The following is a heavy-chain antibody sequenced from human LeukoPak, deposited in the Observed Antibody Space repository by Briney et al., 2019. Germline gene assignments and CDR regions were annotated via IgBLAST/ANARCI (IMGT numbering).Heavy chain of an antibody. CDR1: GGSISSSSYY. J-gene: IGHJ4*02. Sequence: SETLSLTCTVSGGSISSSSYYWGWIRQPPGKGLEWIGSIYYSGSTYYNTSLKSRVTISVDTSKNQFSLKLSSVTAADTAVYYCARVLLWFGEPDYWGQGTLVTVSS. CDR3: ARVLLWFGEPDY. CDR2: IYYSGST. V-gene: IGHV4-39*01. D-gene: IGHD3-10*01.